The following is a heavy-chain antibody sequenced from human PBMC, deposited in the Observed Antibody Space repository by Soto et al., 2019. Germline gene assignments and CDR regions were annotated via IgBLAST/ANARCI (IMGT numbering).Heavy chain of an antibody. J-gene: IGHJ5*02. V-gene: IGHV3-23*01. D-gene: IGHD6-19*01. CDR2: ISGTGDRT. Sequence: EVQLSESGGGLVQPGGSLRLSCVASGISFSGYAMTWVRQAPGKGLECVSAISGTGDRTFYTESVQGRFTISRDNSQKTLHLEMNSLRVEDPAIYYCARSAHGGRYGIGWYLSPWGQGALVTVSS. CDR1: GISFSGYA. CDR3: ARSAHGGRYGIGWYLSP.